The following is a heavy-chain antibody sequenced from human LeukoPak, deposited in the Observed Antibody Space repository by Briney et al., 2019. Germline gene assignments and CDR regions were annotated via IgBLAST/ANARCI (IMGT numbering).Heavy chain of an antibody. CDR2: ISSSSIYI. CDR1: GFTFSSYS. D-gene: IGHD5-12*01. Sequence: PGGSLRLSCAASGFTFSSYSMNWVRQAPGKGLEWVSSISSSSIYIYYADSVKGRFTISRDNAKNSLYLQMNSLRAEDTAVYYCATDGGYLLRCGDWGQGTLVTVSS. CDR3: ATDGGYLLRCGD. J-gene: IGHJ4*02. V-gene: IGHV3-21*01.